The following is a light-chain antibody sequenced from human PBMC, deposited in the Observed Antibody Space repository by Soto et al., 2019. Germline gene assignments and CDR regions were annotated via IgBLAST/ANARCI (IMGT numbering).Light chain of an antibody. CDR2: DNL. CDR3: GTWESSRNWV. CDR1: SPNIENNY. Sequence: QAVLTQSPSVSAAPGQTVSISCSGTSPNIENNYVSWYQVLPKTAPKLLIYDNLKRPSGIPDRFSGSKSGTSATLVITGLQTGDEADYYCGTWESSRNWVFGGGTKLTVL. V-gene: IGLV1-51*01. J-gene: IGLJ3*02.